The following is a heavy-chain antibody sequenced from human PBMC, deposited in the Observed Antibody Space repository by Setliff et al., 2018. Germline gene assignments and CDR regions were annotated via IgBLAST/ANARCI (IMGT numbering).Heavy chain of an antibody. CDR2: ISGSGDST. D-gene: IGHD1-26*01. CDR3: AKGGWGATFHS. V-gene: IGHV3-23*01. Sequence: GGSLRLSCAASEFTFSSYAMSWVRQAPGEGLEWVSGISGSGDSTYYADSVKGRFTISRDNSKNTLYLQMNSLKAEDTAVYYCAKGGWGATFHSWGQGTLVTVSS. J-gene: IGHJ5*01. CDR1: EFTFSSYA.